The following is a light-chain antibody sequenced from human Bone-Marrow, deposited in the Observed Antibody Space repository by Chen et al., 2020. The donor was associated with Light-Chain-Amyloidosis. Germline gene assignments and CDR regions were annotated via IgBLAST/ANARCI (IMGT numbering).Light chain of an antibody. CDR2: RNN. Sequence: QSVLTQPPSASGTPGQSVTISCSGSSSNIGSNYVYWYQQLPGMAPKLLIYRNNQRPSGVPDRCAGSKSGNSASLAISGLRSEDEADYYCAAWDDSLSGVFGGGTKLTVL. J-gene: IGLJ3*02. CDR3: AAWDDSLSGV. CDR1: SSNIGSNY. V-gene: IGLV1-47*01.